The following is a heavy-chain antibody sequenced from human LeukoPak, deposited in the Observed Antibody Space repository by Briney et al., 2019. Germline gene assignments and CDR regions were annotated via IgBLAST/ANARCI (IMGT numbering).Heavy chain of an antibody. CDR2: ISWNSGSI. J-gene: IGHJ6*02. CDR3: AKERTMVRGVLDV. V-gene: IGHV3-9*01. CDR1: GFTFDDYA. Sequence: GRYLRLSCAASGFTFDDYAMHWVRQAPGKGLEWVSGISWNSGSIGYADSVKGRFTISRDNAKNSLYLQMNSLRAEDTALYYCAKERTMVRGVLDVWGQGTTVTVSS. D-gene: IGHD3-10*01.